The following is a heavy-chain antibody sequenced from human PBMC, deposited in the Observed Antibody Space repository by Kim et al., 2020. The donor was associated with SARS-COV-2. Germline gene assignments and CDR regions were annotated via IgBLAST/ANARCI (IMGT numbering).Heavy chain of an antibody. CDR2: IYHSGST. CDR3: ARGYNWFDP. Sequence: SETLSLTCAVSGGSISSGGYSWSWIRQPPGKGLEWIGYIYHSGSTYYNPSLKSRVTISVDRSKNQFSLKLSSVTAADTAVYYCARGYNWFDPWGQGTLVTVSS. V-gene: IGHV4-30-2*01. CDR1: GGSISSGGYS. J-gene: IGHJ5*02.